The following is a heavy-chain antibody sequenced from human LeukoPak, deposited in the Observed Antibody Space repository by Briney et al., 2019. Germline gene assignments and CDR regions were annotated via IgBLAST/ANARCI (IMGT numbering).Heavy chain of an antibody. Sequence: ASVKVSCKASGYTFTSYDINWVLQATGQGLEWMGWMNPNSGNTGYAQKFQGRVTMTRNTSISTAYMELSSLRSEDTAVYYCFTMVRGAIQSEYWFDPWGQGTLVTVSS. CDR1: GYTFTSYD. V-gene: IGHV1-8*01. J-gene: IGHJ5*02. CDR2: MNPNSGNT. D-gene: IGHD3-10*01. CDR3: FTMVRGAIQSEYWFDP.